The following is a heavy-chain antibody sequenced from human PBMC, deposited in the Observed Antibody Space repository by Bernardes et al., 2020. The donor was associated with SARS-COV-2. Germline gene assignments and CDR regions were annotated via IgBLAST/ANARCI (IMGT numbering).Heavy chain of an antibody. CDR1: GGAINSGGHY. CDR3: ARESRGGNCNGTFCYVMWFDP. V-gene: IGHV4-31*03. CDR2: ISHSGRT. Sequence: SETLSLTCTVSGGAINSGGHYWSWIRQHPGKGLEWIGYISHSGRTYQNPSLKSRVTISVDTSKNQLSLKLRSVTAADTAVYYCARESRGGNCNGTFCYVMWFDPWGQGTPVIVSS. J-gene: IGHJ5*02. D-gene: IGHD2-2*01.